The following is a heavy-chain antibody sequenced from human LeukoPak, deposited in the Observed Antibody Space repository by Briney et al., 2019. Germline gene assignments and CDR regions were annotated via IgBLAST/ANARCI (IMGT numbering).Heavy chain of an antibody. J-gene: IGHJ4*02. CDR1: GFTFSSYS. D-gene: IGHD6-13*01. Sequence: GGSLRLSCAASGFTFSSYSMNWVRQAPGKGLEWVSSISSSSSYIYYADSVKGRFTISRDNAKNSLYLQMNSLRAEDTAVYYCARGGVSQDDFDYWGQGTLVTVSS. CDR2: ISSSSSYI. V-gene: IGHV3-21*01. CDR3: ARGGVSQDDFDY.